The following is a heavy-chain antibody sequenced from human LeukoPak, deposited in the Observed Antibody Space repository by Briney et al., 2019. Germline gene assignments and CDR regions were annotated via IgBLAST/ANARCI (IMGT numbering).Heavy chain of an antibody. CDR3: ARDGNVLRYFDWLHRGACRFDY. Sequence: WASVKVSCKASGYTFTSYGISWVRQAPGQGLEWMGWISAYNGNTNYAQKLQGRVTMTTDTSTSTAYMELRSLRSDDTAVYYCARDGNVLRYFDWLHRGACRFDYWGQGTLVTVSS. V-gene: IGHV1-18*01. D-gene: IGHD3-9*01. J-gene: IGHJ4*02. CDR2: ISAYNGNT. CDR1: GYTFTSYG.